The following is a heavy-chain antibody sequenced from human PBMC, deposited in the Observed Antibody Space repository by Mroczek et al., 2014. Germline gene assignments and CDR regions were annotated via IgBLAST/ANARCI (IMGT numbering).Heavy chain of an antibody. CDR1: GGSISSGNYY. J-gene: IGHJ2*01. V-gene: IGHV4-61*02. Sequence: QVQLQQWGPGLVKPSQTLSLTCTVSGGSISSGNYYWSWIRQPAGKGLEWIGRIYTSGSANYNPSLKSRVTISLDTSKNQFSLKLSSVTAADTAVYYCARGLYGDYVSDWYFDLWGRGTLVTVSS. CDR3: ARGLYGDYVSDWYFDL. CDR2: IYTSGSA. D-gene: IGHD4-17*01.